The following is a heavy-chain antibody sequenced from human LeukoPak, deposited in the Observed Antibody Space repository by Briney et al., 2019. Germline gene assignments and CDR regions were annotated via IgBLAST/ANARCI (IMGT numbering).Heavy chain of an antibody. J-gene: IGHJ6*02. CDR1: GFTFSSYA. V-gene: IGHV3-23*01. CDR2: ISGSGGST. Sequence: PGGSLRLSCAASGFTFSSYAMSWVRQAPGKGLEWVSAISGSGGSTYYADSVKGRFTISRDNSNNTLYLQMNSLRAEDTAVYYCAKGDCSGGSCYSFYYGMDVWGQGTTVTVSS. CDR3: AKGDCSGGSCYSFYYGMDV. D-gene: IGHD2-15*01.